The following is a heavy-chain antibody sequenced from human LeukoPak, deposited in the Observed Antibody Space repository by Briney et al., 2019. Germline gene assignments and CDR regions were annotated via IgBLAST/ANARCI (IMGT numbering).Heavy chain of an antibody. CDR3: ARGRDYYDNSGADY. CDR1: GYSFNANY. Sequence: ASVTVSFTASGYSFNANYMHWVRQAPGPGLEWMGWINPNSGGTNYAQKFQGRVTMTRDTSISTAYMELSRLRSDDAAMYFCARGRDYYDNSGADYWGQGTLVTVSS. D-gene: IGHD3-22*01. J-gene: IGHJ4*02. CDR2: INPNSGGT. V-gene: IGHV1-2*02.